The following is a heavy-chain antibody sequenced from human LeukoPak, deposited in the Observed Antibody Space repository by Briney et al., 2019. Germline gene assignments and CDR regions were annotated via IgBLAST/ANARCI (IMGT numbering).Heavy chain of an antibody. Sequence: GGSLRLSCAASGFTFSSYAMNWVRQAPGKGLEWVSGTGSTGVSTFYADSVKGRFTVSRDNSKNTLSLQMNSLRAEDTAVYYCAKDHGGYYGSGSYYTLPPYYFDYWGQGTLVTVSS. V-gene: IGHV3-23*01. CDR1: GFTFSSYA. CDR3: AKDHGGYYGSGSYYTLPPYYFDY. D-gene: IGHD3-10*01. J-gene: IGHJ4*02. CDR2: TGSTGVST.